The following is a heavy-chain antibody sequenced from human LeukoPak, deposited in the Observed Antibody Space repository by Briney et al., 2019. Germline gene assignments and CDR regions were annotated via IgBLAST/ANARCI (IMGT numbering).Heavy chain of an antibody. D-gene: IGHD6-19*01. Sequence: SETLSLTCTVSGGSISSYYWSWIRQPPGKGLEWIGHIYYSGSTNYNPSLKSRVTISVDTSKNQFSLKLSSVTAADTAVYYCARHGSGWPYYFGYWGQGTLVTVSS. J-gene: IGHJ4*02. CDR3: ARHGSGWPYYFGY. CDR2: IYYSGST. V-gene: IGHV4-59*08. CDR1: GGSISSYY.